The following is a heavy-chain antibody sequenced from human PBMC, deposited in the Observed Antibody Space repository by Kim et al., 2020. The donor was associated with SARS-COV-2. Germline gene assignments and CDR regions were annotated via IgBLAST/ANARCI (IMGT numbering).Heavy chain of an antibody. CDR3: ARRSVGSGTDY. D-gene: IGHD2-15*01. V-gene: IGHV6-1*01. Sequence: NKYAVSVKSRITITPDTSQNQCSLQLNSGTPADTAMYYCARRSVGSGTDYWGQGTLVTVSS. J-gene: IGHJ4*02. CDR2: N.